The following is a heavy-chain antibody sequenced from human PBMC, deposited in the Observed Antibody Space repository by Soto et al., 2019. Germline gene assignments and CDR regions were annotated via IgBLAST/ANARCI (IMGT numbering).Heavy chain of an antibody. Sequence: PSETLSLTCTVSGGSISSSYYYWGWIRQPPGKGLDWIGSIYDGGSTYFNPSLKSRVTIFVDTSRNQFSLELNSVTAADTAVYYCERLPRSGDYCFETWGQGSLVT. D-gene: IGHD3-10*01. V-gene: IGHV4-39*01. CDR1: GGSISSSYYY. J-gene: IGHJ5*02. CDR2: IYDGGST. CDR3: ERLPRSGDYCFET.